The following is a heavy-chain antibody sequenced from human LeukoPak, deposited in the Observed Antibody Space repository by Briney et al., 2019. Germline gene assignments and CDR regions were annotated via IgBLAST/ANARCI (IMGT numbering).Heavy chain of an antibody. CDR1: GYTFTSYY. CDR2: INPSGGST. V-gene: IGHV1-46*01. Sequence: GASVKVSCKASGYTFTSYYMHWVRQAPGQGLEWMGIINPSGGSTSYAQKFQGRVTITRNTSISTAYMELSSLRSEDTAVYYCARGVYDSSGYYLVWGQGTLVTVSS. D-gene: IGHD3-22*01. CDR3: ARGVYDSSGYYLV. J-gene: IGHJ4*02.